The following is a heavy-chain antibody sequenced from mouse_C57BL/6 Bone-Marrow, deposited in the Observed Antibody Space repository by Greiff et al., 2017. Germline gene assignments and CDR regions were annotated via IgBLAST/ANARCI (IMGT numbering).Heavy chain of an antibody. CDR1: GFTFSSYG. D-gene: IGHD4-1*01. Sequence: EVPLVESGGDLVKPGGSLKLSCAASGFTFSSYGMSWVRQTPDKRLEWVATISSGGSYTYYPDSVKGRFTISRDNAKNTLYLQMSSLKSEDTAMYYCTREGTGKAYWGQGTLVTVSA. J-gene: IGHJ3*01. V-gene: IGHV5-6*01. CDR2: ISSGGSYT. CDR3: TREGTGKAY.